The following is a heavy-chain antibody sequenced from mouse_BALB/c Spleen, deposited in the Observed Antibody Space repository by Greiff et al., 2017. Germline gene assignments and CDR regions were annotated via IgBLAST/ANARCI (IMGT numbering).Heavy chain of an antibody. J-gene: IGHJ2*01. Sequence: EVKLEESGGGLVQPGGSLKLSCAASGFTFSSYTMSWVRQTPEKRLEWVAYISNGGGSTYYPDTVKGRFTISRDNAKNTLYLQMSSLKSEDTAMYYCARNGNLVFDYWGQGTTLTVSS. D-gene: IGHD2-1*01. V-gene: IGHV5-12-2*01. CDR3: ARNGNLVFDY. CDR2: ISNGGGST. CDR1: GFTFSSYT.